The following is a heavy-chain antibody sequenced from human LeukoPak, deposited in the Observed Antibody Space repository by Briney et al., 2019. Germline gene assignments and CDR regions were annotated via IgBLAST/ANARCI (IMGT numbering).Heavy chain of an antibody. CDR1: GFTFDDYA. Sequence: GGSLRLSCVASGFTFDDYAMHWVRQAPGKGLEWVSGISWNSGSIGYADSVKGRFTISRDNAKNSLYLQMNSLRAEDTALYYCAKGSYYDILTGYPDYWGQGTLVTVSS. D-gene: IGHD3-9*01. CDR2: ISWNSGSI. V-gene: IGHV3-9*01. J-gene: IGHJ4*02. CDR3: AKGSYYDILTGYPDY.